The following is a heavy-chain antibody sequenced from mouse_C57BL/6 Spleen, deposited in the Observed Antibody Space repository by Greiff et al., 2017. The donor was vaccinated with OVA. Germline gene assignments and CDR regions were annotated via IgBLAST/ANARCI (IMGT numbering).Heavy chain of an antibody. Sequence: QVQLQQPGAELVRPGSSVKLSCKASGYTFTSYWMDWVKQRPGQGLEWIGNIYPSDSETHYNQKFKDKATLTVDKSSSTAYMQLSSLTSEDSAVYYCARSVLLRYPFDYWGQGTTLTVSS. J-gene: IGHJ2*01. CDR2: IYPSDSET. D-gene: IGHD1-1*01. CDR1: GYTFTSYW. CDR3: ARSVLLRYPFDY. V-gene: IGHV1-61*01.